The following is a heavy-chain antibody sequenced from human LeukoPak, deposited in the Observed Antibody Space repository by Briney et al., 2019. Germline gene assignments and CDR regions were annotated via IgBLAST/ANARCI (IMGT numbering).Heavy chain of an antibody. CDR1: GFTVSSNY. Sequence: GGSLRLSCAASGFTVSSNYMSSVRQAPGKGLEWVSVIYSGGGTDYADSVKGRFTISRDNSKNTLYLQMNSLRAEDTAVYYCARAVGVTAIPNAFDIWGQGTMVTVSS. D-gene: IGHD2-21*02. CDR2: IYSGGGT. V-gene: IGHV3-66*02. CDR3: ARAVGVTAIPNAFDI. J-gene: IGHJ3*02.